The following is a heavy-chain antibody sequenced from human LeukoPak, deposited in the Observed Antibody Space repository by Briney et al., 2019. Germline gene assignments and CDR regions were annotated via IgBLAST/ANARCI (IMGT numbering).Heavy chain of an antibody. Sequence: SETLSLTCTVSGGSISGYYWSWIRQHPGKGLEWIGYTYYSGSTYYNPSLKSRVTISVDTSKNQFSLKLSSVTAADTAVYYCARGGNYYDSSGYYLFDYWGQGTLVTVSS. CDR2: TYYSGST. CDR3: ARGGNYYDSSGYYLFDY. D-gene: IGHD3-22*01. CDR1: GGSISGYY. J-gene: IGHJ4*02. V-gene: IGHV4-31*03.